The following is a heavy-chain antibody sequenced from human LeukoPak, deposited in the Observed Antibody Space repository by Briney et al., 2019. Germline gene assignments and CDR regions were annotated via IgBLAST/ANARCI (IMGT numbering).Heavy chain of an antibody. Sequence: GGSLRLSCAASGFTFSSYAMSWVRQAPGKGLEWVSAISGSGDNTYYTDSVKGRFTISRDNSKNTLYLQMNSLRAEDTAVYFCAREHMVRGVIITVDYWGQGTLVTVSS. V-gene: IGHV3-23*01. CDR1: GFTFSSYA. J-gene: IGHJ4*02. CDR2: ISGSGDNT. CDR3: AREHMVRGVIITVDY. D-gene: IGHD3-10*01.